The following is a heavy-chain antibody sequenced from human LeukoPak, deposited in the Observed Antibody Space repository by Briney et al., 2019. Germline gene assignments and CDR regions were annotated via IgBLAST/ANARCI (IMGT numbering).Heavy chain of an antibody. D-gene: IGHD3-3*01. CDR2: IRYDGSNK. V-gene: IGHV3-30*02. J-gene: IGHJ4*02. CDR3: AKDRTYYDFWSGFEY. Sequence: GGSLRLSCAASGFTFSSLGMHWVRQTPGKGLEWVAFIRYDGSNKYYAESVKGRFTISRDNSKNTLYLQINSLRVEDTAVYYCAKDRTYYDFWSGFEYWGQGALVTVSS. CDR1: GFTFSSLG.